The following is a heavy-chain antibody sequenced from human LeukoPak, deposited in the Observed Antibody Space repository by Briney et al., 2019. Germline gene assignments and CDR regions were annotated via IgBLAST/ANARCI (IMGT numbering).Heavy chain of an antibody. CDR1: GGSISSGGYY. Sequence: PSETLSLTCTVSGGSISSGGYYWSWIRQHPGKGLEWIGYIYYSGSTYYNPSLKSRVTISVDTSKNQFSLKLSSVTAADTAVYYCARDAKVPAGHRTRSDYYYYMDVWGKGTTVTVSS. J-gene: IGHJ6*03. CDR2: IYYSGST. V-gene: IGHV4-31*03. CDR3: ARDAKVPAGHRTRSDYYYYMDV. D-gene: IGHD2-2*01.